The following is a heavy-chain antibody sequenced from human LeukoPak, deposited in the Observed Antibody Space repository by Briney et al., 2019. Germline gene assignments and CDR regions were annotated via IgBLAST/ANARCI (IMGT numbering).Heavy chain of an antibody. J-gene: IGHJ6*02. CDR2: IASGGGANR. CDR1: GFTFSSYE. D-gene: IGHD2/OR15-2a*01. CDR3: ARIGTTTRGPAGLDV. V-gene: IGHV3-48*03. Sequence: GGSLRLSCAASGFTFSSYEMNWVRQAPGKGLEWVSYIASGGGANRFYSESVKGRFTISRDNAKNSLYLHMNSLRAENTGVYYCARIGTTTRGPAGLDVWGQGTTVTVSS.